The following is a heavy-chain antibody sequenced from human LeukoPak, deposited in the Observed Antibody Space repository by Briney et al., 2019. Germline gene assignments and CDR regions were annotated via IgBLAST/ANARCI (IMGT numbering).Heavy chain of an antibody. D-gene: IGHD3-3*02. CDR3: ARLGDHFHWNLDL. CDR2: IYSGGTT. J-gene: IGHJ2*01. CDR1: GFTVGTKY. Sequence: GGSLRLSCAASGFTVGTKYMNWVRQAPGKGLGWVSIIYSGGTTYYADSVKGRFTISRDTSKNTLSLQMHSLRAEDTAVYFCARLGDHFHWNLDLWGRGALVTVSS. V-gene: IGHV3-53*01.